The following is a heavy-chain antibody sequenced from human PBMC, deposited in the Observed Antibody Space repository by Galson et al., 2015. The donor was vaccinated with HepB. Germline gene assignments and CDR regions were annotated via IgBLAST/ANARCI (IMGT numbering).Heavy chain of an antibody. Sequence: LRLSCAASGFTFSSYSMNWVRQAPGKGLEWVSYISSSSSTIYYADSVKGRFTISRDNAKNSLYLQMNSLRDEDTAVYYCARELGGYDLVGYAFDIWGQGTMVTVSS. J-gene: IGHJ3*02. V-gene: IGHV3-48*02. CDR1: GFTFSSYS. D-gene: IGHD5-12*01. CDR2: ISSSSSTI. CDR3: ARELGGYDLVGYAFDI.